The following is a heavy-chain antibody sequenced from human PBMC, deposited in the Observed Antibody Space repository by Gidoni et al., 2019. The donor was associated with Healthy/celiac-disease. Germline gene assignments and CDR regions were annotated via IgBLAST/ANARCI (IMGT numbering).Heavy chain of an antibody. Sequence: LQLQESGPGLVQPSETLSLPCTVSGGSISSSSYYWGWIRQPPGKGLEWIGSIYYRGSTSYNPSLKSRVTIAGDTSKNQFSLKRSSVTAADTAVYYCAIRFSSGWGDFDYWGQGTLVTVSS. CDR2: IYYRGST. D-gene: IGHD6-19*01. V-gene: IGHV4-39*01. CDR1: GGSISSSSYY. J-gene: IGHJ4*02. CDR3: AIRFSSGWGDFDY.